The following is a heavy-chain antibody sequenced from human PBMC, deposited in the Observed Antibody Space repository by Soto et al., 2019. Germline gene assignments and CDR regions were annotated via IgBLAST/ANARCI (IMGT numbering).Heavy chain of an antibody. CDR2: IDPSDSYT. Sequence: GESLKISCKGSGYSFSSYWISWGLQMPGKGLEWMGRIDPSDSYTNYSPSFQGHVTISADKSISTAYLQWSSLKASDTAMYYCATSCITMIVDYYYGMDVWGQGTTVTVSS. D-gene: IGHD3-22*01. J-gene: IGHJ6*02. CDR1: GYSFSSYW. CDR3: ATSCITMIVDYYYGMDV. V-gene: IGHV5-10-1*01.